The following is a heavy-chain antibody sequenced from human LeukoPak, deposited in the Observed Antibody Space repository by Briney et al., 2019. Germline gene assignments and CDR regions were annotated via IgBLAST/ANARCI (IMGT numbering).Heavy chain of an antibody. D-gene: IGHD6-19*01. J-gene: IGHJ6*02. V-gene: IGHV6-1*01. CDR2: TYYRSRWYN. CDR1: GDSVSNNRAV. Sequence: SQTLSLTCAISGDSVSNNRAVWNWIRQSPSRGLGWLGRTYYRSRWYNDFAVSVIRRITINPDTSKNQFSLQLNSVTPEDTAVYYCAVWYSSASLDYYGMGVWGQGTTVTVSS. CDR3: AVWYSSASLDYYGMGV.